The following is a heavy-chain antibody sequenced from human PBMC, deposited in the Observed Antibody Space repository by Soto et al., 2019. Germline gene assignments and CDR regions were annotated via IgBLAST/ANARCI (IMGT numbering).Heavy chain of an antibody. CDR1: GFTFSDYY. D-gene: IGHD4-4*01. J-gene: IGHJ6*02. CDR3: ASTDYSNYTAPRERYYYYGMDV. Sequence: GGSLRLSCAASGFTFSDYYMSWIRQAPGKGLEWVSYISSSGSTIYYADSVKGRFTISRDNAKNSLYLQMNSLRAEDTAVYYCASTDYSNYTAPRERYYYYGMDVWGQGTTVTVSS. CDR2: ISSSGSTI. V-gene: IGHV3-11*01.